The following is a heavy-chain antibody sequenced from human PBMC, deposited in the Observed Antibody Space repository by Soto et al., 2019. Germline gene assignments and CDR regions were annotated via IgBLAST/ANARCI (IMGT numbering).Heavy chain of an antibody. Sequence: QVQLVQSGAEVTKPGASVKVSCRASGYTFTTYDINWVRQATGQGLEWIGWMSPNSGATGYAQKFQGRVPMTRDPSIITAYMALSNLRSEDTAIYYCARGVDAGVDVWGQGTTVTVAS. D-gene: IGHD1-1*01. CDR3: ARGVDAGVDV. V-gene: IGHV1-8*01. CDR2: MSPNSGAT. J-gene: IGHJ6*02. CDR1: GYTFTTYD.